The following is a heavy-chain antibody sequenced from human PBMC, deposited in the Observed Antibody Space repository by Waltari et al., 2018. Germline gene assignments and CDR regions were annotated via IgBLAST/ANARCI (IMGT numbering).Heavy chain of an antibody. CDR3: GRVGAEAVAALDDFDI. D-gene: IGHD6-19*01. CDR2: IYTSGSN. Sequence: QVQLQESGPGLVKPSQTLSLTCTVSGGSISSGSYYWSWIRPPAGKGLAWIGRIYTSGSNNYNPHLKSLGNQAVDTYKNQCSLKLSAGTVAGTDVDYCGRVGAEAVAALDDFDIWGQGTMVTVSS. V-gene: IGHV4-61*02. J-gene: IGHJ3*02. CDR1: GGSISSGSYY.